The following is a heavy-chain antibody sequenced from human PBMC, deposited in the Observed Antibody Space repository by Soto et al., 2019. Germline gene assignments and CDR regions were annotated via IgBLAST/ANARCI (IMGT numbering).Heavy chain of an antibody. J-gene: IGHJ6*02. CDR3: AKDLYCSNTSCYENYYGMDV. CDR2: ISWDGGST. V-gene: IGHV3-43D*03. Sequence: GGSLRLSCAASGFTFDDYAMHWVRQAPGKGLEWVSLISWDGGSTYYADSVKGRFTISRDNSKNSLYLQMNSLRAEDTALYDCAKDLYCSNTSCYENYYGMDVWGQGTTVTVSS. CDR1: GFTFDDYA. D-gene: IGHD2-2*01.